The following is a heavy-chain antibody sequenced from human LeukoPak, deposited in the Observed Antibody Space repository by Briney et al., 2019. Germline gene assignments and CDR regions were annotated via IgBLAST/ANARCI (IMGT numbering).Heavy chain of an antibody. CDR3: ARIGSRGGGDYYYYGMDV. V-gene: IGHV4-34*01. Sequence: PSETLSLTCAVYGGSFSGYYWSWIRQPPGKGLEWIGEINHSGSTSYNPSLKSRFTISVDTSKNQFSLKLSSVTAADTAVYYCARIGSRGGGDYYYYGMDVWGQGTTVTVSS. CDR1: GGSFSGYY. J-gene: IGHJ6*02. D-gene: IGHD3-10*01. CDR2: INHSGST.